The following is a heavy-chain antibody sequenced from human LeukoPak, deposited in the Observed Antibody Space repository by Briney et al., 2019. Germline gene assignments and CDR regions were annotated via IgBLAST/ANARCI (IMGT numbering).Heavy chain of an antibody. CDR3: ARDLRERRSSWLKFDY. J-gene: IGHJ4*02. V-gene: IGHV1-18*04. CDR1: GYTFTIYG. Sequence: ASVKVSSKASGYTFTIYGISWVRQAPGQGRGWVGWISAYNGNTNYAQKLQGRVTMTTDTSTSKAYMELRSLRSDDTAVYYCARDLRERRSSWLKFDYWGQGTLVTVSS. D-gene: IGHD6-13*01. CDR2: ISAYNGNT.